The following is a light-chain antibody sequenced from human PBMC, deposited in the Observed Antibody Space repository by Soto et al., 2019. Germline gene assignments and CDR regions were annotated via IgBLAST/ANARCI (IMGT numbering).Light chain of an antibody. CDR2: GAS. Sequence: EIVLTQSPGTLSLSPGERATLSCRASQSVSSSSLAWYQQKPGQAPRLLIYGASSRATDIPDRFSVSGFGTDFSLTFSRLEPEDFALYYCRLYGDSPPCPWTFGPGTKVEI. CDR3: RLYGDSPPCPWT. V-gene: IGKV3-20*01. J-gene: IGKJ1*01. CDR1: QSVSSSS.